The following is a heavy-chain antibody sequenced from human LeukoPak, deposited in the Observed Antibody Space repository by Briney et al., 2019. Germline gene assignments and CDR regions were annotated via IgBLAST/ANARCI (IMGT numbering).Heavy chain of an antibody. CDR3: ARALRYDFWSGYHKDYCYMDV. CDR1: GGSISSGSYY. D-gene: IGHD3-3*01. Sequence: SETLSLTCTVSGGSISSGSYYWSWIRQPAGKGLEWIGRIYTSGSTNYNPSLKSRVTISVDTSKNQFSLKLSSVTAADTAVYYCARALRYDFWSGYHKDYCYMDVWGKGTTVTVSS. V-gene: IGHV4-61*02. J-gene: IGHJ6*03. CDR2: IYTSGST.